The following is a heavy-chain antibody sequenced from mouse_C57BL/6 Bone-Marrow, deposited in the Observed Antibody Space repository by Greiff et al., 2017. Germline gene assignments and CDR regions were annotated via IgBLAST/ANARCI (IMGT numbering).Heavy chain of an antibody. Sequence: QVQLQQSGPELVKPGASVKISCKASGYTFTDYYINWVKQRPGQGLEWIGWIFPGSGSTYYNEKFKGKATLTVDKSSSTAYMLLSILTSEDSAVYFCARSSLCGSNAMDYWGQGTSVTVSS. CDR3: ARSSLCGSNAMDY. CDR1: GYTFTDYY. CDR2: IFPGSGST. J-gene: IGHJ4*01. V-gene: IGHV1-75*01. D-gene: IGHD1-1*01.